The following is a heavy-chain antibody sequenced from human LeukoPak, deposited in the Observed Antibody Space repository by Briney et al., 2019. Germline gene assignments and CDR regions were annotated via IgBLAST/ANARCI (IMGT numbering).Heavy chain of an antibody. J-gene: IGHJ4*02. V-gene: IGHV3-7*01. Sequence: GGSLRLSCAASGLTFSSYEMNWVRQPPGKGLEWVAIIKKDGSEKIYVDSVRGRFTISRDNAKNTLYLQMNSLRAEDTAVYYFAAGAGWLIDYWGQGTLVTVSS. CDR1: GLTFSSYE. CDR3: AAGAGWLIDY. D-gene: IGHD6-19*01. CDR2: IKKDGSEK.